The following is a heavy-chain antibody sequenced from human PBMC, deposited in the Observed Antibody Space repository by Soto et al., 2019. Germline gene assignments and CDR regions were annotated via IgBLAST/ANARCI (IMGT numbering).Heavy chain of an antibody. J-gene: IGHJ4*02. D-gene: IGHD2-8*02. CDR1: GGSISNSSYY. V-gene: IGHV4-39*02. Sequence: LETLSLTCTVSGGSISNSSYYWGWIRQPPGEGLEWIGSVYYGGSTYYNPSLKSRVTMSVDTSKNQFSLRLSSMTAADTAIYYCAKDRIIRYQLVVRGFDYWGQGTLVTVSS. CDR3: AKDRIIRYQLVVRGFDY. CDR2: VYYGGST.